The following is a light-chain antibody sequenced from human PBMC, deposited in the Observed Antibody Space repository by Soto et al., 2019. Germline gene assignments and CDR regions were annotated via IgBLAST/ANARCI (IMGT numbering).Light chain of an antibody. CDR3: QQYGRSGT. V-gene: IGKV3-20*01. J-gene: IGKJ1*01. Sequence: IVLTQSPLTLPLSPGARATLSWRASQSVSNNYLAWYQQKPGQAPRLLIYGASNRATGIPDRFSGSGSGTDFTLTISRLEPEDFAVYYCQQYGRSGTFGQGTKVDIK. CDR1: QSVSNNY. CDR2: GAS.